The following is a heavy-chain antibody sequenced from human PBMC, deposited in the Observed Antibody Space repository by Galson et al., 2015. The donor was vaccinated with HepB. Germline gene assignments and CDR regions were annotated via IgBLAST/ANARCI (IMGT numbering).Heavy chain of an antibody. D-gene: IGHD6-13*01. CDR3: ARLPITAAADAAFDI. CDR1: GFSLSTSGMC. J-gene: IGHJ3*02. Sequence: PALVKPTQTLTLTCTFSGFSLSTSGMCVTWIRQPPGKALEWLARIDWDDDKYYSTSLKTRLTISKDTSKNQVVLTMTNMDPVDTATYYCARLPITAAADAAFDIWGQGTMVTVSS. CDR2: IDWDDDK. V-gene: IGHV2-70*11.